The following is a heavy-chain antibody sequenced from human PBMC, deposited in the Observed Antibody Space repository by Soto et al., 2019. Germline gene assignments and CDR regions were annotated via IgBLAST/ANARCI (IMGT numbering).Heavy chain of an antibody. CDR2: IYSGGST. D-gene: IGHD2-2*01. V-gene: IGHV3-53*04. Sequence: EVQLVESGGDLVQPGGSLRLSCAASGFSVSGGYMNWVRQAPGKGLEWVSVIYSGGSTYQADSVKGRFTISRHDSQNTLYLQMNSLRPEDSAVYYCARANAFNAFDIWGQGTMVKVSS. CDR3: ARANAFNAFDI. J-gene: IGHJ3*02. CDR1: GFSVSGGY.